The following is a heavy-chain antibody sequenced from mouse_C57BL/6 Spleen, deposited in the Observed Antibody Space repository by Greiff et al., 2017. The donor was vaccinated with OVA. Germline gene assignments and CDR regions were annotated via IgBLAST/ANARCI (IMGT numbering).Heavy chain of an antibody. CDR3: TRRHYSTPYYFDY. V-gene: IGHV6-6*01. D-gene: IGHD2-5*01. CDR2: IRNKANNHAT. CDR1: GFTFSDAW. Sequence: EVKVEESGGGLVQPGGSMKLSCAASGFTFSDAWMDWVRQSPEKGLEWVAEIRNKANNHATYYAESVKGRFTISRDDSKSSVYLQMNSLRAEDTGIYYCTRRHYSTPYYFDYWGQGTTLTVSS. J-gene: IGHJ2*01.